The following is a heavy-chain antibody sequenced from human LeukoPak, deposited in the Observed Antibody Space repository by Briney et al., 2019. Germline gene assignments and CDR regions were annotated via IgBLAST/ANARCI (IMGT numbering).Heavy chain of an antibody. CDR2: INHSGST. CDR1: GGSFSGYY. D-gene: IGHD2-15*01. V-gene: IGHV4-34*01. CDR3: ARGRGYCSGGSCSRPPSYYYYYMDV. J-gene: IGHJ6*03. Sequence: PSETLSLTCAVYGGSFSGYYCSWIRQPPGQGLEWIGEINHSGSTNYNPPLKSRVTISVDTSKNQFSLKLSSVTAADTAVYYCARGRGYCSGGSCSRPPSYYYYYMDVWGKGTTVTVSS.